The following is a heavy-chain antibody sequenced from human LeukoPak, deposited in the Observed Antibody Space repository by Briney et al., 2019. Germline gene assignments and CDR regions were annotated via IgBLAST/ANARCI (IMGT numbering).Heavy chain of an antibody. Sequence: GGSLRLSCAASGFTFSSYSMNWVRQAPGKGLEWVSSISSSGSYIYYGDSVKGRFTISRDNAKKSLFLQMNSLRAEDTAVYYCAASRYSGKYIDYWGQGTLVTVSS. D-gene: IGHD1-26*01. J-gene: IGHJ4*02. CDR1: GFTFSSYS. CDR3: AASRYSGKYIDY. V-gene: IGHV3-21*01. CDR2: ISSSGSYI.